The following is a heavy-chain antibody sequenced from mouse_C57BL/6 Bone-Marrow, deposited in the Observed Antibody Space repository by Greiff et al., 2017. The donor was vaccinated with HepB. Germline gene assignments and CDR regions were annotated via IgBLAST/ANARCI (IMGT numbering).Heavy chain of an antibody. Sequence: VQLQQSGPELVKPGASVKIPCKASGYTFTDYNMAWVKQSHGKSLEWIGDINPNNGGTIYNQKFKGKATLTVDKSSSTAYMELRSLTSEDTAVYYCARWGQRNYFDYWGQGTTLTVSS. CDR3: ARWGQRNYFDY. V-gene: IGHV1-18*01. D-gene: IGHD6-1*01. CDR1: GYTFTDYN. CDR2: INPNNGGT. J-gene: IGHJ2*01.